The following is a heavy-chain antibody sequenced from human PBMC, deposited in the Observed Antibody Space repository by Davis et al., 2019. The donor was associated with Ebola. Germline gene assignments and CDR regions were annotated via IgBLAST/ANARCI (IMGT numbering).Heavy chain of an antibody. V-gene: IGHV3-7*03. CDR3: AREAVWRFDP. D-gene: IGHD3-16*01. CDR2: IRQDGSEK. J-gene: IGHJ5*02. Sequence: PGGSLRLSCAASGFSFSSHWMSWVRQAPGKGLEWVANIRQDGSEKHYVDSVKGRFTIPRDSAKNSLYLQMNSLRAEDTAVYYCAREAVWRFDPWGQGTLVTVSS. CDR1: GFSFSSHW.